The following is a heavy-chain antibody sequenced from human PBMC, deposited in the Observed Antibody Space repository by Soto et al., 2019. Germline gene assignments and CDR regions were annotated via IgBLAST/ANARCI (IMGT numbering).Heavy chain of an antibody. CDR3: ARDRRDSSSWHHFDY. D-gene: IGHD6-13*01. Sequence: GGSLRLSCAASGFTFSSYAMHWVRQAPGKGLEWVAVISYDGSNKYYADSVKGRFTISRDNSKNTLYLQMNSLRAEDTAVYYCARDRRDSSSWHHFDYWGQGTLVTVSS. CDR2: ISYDGSNK. CDR1: GFTFSSYA. V-gene: IGHV3-30-3*01. J-gene: IGHJ4*02.